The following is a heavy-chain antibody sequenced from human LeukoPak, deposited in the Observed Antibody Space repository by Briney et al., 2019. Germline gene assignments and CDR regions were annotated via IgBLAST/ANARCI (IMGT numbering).Heavy chain of an antibody. CDR1: GFTFSDYY. CDR3: ARDGAPMVSYYMDV. J-gene: IGHJ6*03. V-gene: IGHV3-11*01. CDR2: ISSSGSTV. Sequence: PGGSLRLSCAASGFTFSDYYMSWIRQAPAKGLEWVSYISSSGSTVYYADSVKGRFTISRDNAKNSLYLQMNSLRAEDTAVYYCARDGAPMVSYYMDVWGKGTTVTVSS. D-gene: IGHD4/OR15-4a*01.